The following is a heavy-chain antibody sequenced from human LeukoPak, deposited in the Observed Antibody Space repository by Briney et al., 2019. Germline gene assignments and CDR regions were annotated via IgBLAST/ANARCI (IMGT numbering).Heavy chain of an antibody. CDR3: AKSSADIFGVVTPPFDY. V-gene: IGHV3-23*01. CDR2: IIGSGGST. CDR1: GFTFSTYA. D-gene: IGHD3-3*01. Sequence: GGSLRLSCAASGFTFSTYAMNWVRQAPGKGLEWVSGIIGSGGSTYYADSVKGRFTISRDNSKNTLYLQMNSLRAEDTAVYYCAKSSADIFGVVTPPFDYWGQGTLVTVSS. J-gene: IGHJ4*02.